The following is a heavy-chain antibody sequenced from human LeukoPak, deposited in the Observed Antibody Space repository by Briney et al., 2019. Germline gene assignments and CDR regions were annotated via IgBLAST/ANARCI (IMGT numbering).Heavy chain of an antibody. D-gene: IGHD1-7*01. CDR3: AKALELHDL. CDR1: GFTFNSNH. Sequence: GGSLRLSCAASGFTFNSNHIHWVRQAPGKGLEWVAFIRSDGGDKYYADSVKGRFTISRDNSKNTLYLQMNSLRAEDTAVYYCAKALELHDLGGQGTLVTVSS. V-gene: IGHV3-30*02. J-gene: IGHJ4*02. CDR2: IRSDGGDK.